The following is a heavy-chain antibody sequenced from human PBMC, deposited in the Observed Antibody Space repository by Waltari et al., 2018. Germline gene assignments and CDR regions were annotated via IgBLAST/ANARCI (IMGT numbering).Heavy chain of an antibody. V-gene: IGHV4-61*01. Sequence: QLQLQESGPGLVKPSETLSLTCTVSGGSISSSSYYWSWIRQPPGKGLEWIGYIYYSGSTNYNPSLKSRVTISVDTSKNQFSLKLSSVTAADTAVYYCARERYYYDSSGYDAFDIWGQGTMVTVSS. CDR2: IYYSGST. CDR3: ARERYYYDSSGYDAFDI. CDR1: GGSISSSSYY. J-gene: IGHJ3*02. D-gene: IGHD3-22*01.